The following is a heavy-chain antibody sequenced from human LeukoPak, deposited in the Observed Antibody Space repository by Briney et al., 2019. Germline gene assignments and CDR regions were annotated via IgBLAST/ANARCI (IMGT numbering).Heavy chain of an antibody. Sequence: ASVKVSCNASGYRFTGYYIHWVRRAPGQGLEWMGIINPSSGSTRYAQEFQGRVTLTRDTSTSTVYMEVSSLRSEDTAVYYCARDGPGYTSSSTDYMDVWGKGTTVTVSS. V-gene: IGHV1-46*01. CDR3: ARDGPGYTSSSTDYMDV. J-gene: IGHJ6*03. CDR1: GYRFTGYY. D-gene: IGHD6-13*01. CDR2: INPSSGST.